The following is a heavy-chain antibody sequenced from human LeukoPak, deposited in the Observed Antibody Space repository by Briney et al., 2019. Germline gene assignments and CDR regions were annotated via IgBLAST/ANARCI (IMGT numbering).Heavy chain of an antibody. CDR1: GFSFSDYD. Sequence: GGSLRLSCVASGFSFSDYDMYGVRQAAGRGLEWVSALGTNGDAYYLGSVRGRFTISRENVKNSLYLQMNSLGVEDTAVYYCAREWRGIASHYHGMDVWGQGTTVTVSS. D-gene: IGHD6-6*01. CDR2: LGTNGDA. CDR3: AREWRGIASHYHGMDV. J-gene: IGHJ6*02. V-gene: IGHV3-13*01.